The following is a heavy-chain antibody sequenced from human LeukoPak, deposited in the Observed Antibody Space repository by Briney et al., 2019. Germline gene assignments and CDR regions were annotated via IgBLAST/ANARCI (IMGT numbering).Heavy chain of an antibody. D-gene: IGHD5-12*01. J-gene: IGHJ4*02. Sequence: ESGPTLVKPSETLSLTCTVSGGSISTYYWSWIRQPPGKGLEWIGYIYYSGSTNYNPSLKSRVTISVDTSKNQFSLKLSSVTAADTAVYYCATYSTLRGYSGYDYYFDYWGQGTLVTVSS. V-gene: IGHV4-59*08. CDR1: GGSISTYY. CDR3: ATYSTLRGYSGYDYYFDY. CDR2: IYYSGST.